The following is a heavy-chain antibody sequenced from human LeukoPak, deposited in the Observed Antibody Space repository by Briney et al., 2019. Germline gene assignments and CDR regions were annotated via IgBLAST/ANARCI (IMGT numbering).Heavy chain of an antibody. V-gene: IGHV3-23*01. D-gene: IGHD3-16*01. J-gene: IGHJ3*02. CDR1: GFTFSNYA. CDR3: AKSRSYAVRDAFEI. CDR2: ISNSGGDT. Sequence: GGSLRLSCAASGFTFSNYAMSWVRQAPGRGLEWVLGISNSGGDTQYADSVKGRFTISRDNSKNTLYLQMNSLRAEDAAVYYCAKSRSYAVRDAFEIWGQGTKVTVSS.